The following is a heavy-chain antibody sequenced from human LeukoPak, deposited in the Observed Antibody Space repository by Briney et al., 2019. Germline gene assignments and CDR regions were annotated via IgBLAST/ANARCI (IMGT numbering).Heavy chain of an antibody. J-gene: IGHJ3*02. D-gene: IGHD4/OR15-4a*01. CDR1: GFTFSSYW. CDR3: AKVIDPWANDAFDI. Sequence: GGSLRLSCAASGFTFSSYWMSWVRQAPGKGLEWVANIKQDGSEKYYVDSVKGRFTISRDNAKNSLYLQMNSLRAEDMALYYCAKVIDPWANDAFDIWGQGTMVTVSS. CDR2: IKQDGSEK. V-gene: IGHV3-7*03.